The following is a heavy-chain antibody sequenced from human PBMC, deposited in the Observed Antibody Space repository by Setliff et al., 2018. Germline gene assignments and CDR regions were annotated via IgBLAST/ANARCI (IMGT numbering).Heavy chain of an antibody. D-gene: IGHD3-3*01. CDR2: IIPIFGTA. CDR1: GGTFSSYA. Sequence: SVKVSCKASGGTFSSYAISWVRQAPGQGLEWMGRIIPIFGTANYAQKFQGRVTITADKSTSTAYMELSSLRSEDTAVYYCARDTFGRGLNYYYYYMDVWGKGTTGTVS. J-gene: IGHJ6*03. V-gene: IGHV1-69*06. CDR3: ARDTFGRGLNYYYYYMDV.